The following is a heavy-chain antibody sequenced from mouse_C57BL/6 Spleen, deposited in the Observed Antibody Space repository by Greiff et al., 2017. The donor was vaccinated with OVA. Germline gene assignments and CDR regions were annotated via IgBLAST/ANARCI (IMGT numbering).Heavy chain of an antibody. Sequence: VQLQQSGAELVMPGASVKLSCKASGYTFTSYWMHWVKQRPGQGLEWIGEIDPSDSYTNYNQKFKGKSTLTVDKSSSTAYMQLSSLTSEDSAVYYCARSGGAAVVATSGGFDVWGTGTTVTVSS. V-gene: IGHV1-69*01. J-gene: IGHJ1*03. CDR2: IDPSDSYT. D-gene: IGHD1-1*01. CDR3: ARSGGAAVVATSGGFDV. CDR1: GYTFTSYW.